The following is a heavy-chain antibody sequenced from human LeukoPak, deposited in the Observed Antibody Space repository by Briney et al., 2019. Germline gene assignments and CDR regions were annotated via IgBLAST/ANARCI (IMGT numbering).Heavy chain of an antibody. J-gene: IGHJ4*02. CDR1: GGSVSSGSYY. CDR3: AGYGSGTNPRFDY. CDR2: IYYSGST. Sequence: PSETLSLTWTVSGGSVSSGSYYWSWIRQHPGKGLEWIGYIYYSGSTNYNPSLKSRVTISVDTSKNQFSLKLSSVTAADTAVYYCAGYGSGTNPRFDYWGQGTLVTVSS. D-gene: IGHD3-10*01. V-gene: IGHV4-61*01.